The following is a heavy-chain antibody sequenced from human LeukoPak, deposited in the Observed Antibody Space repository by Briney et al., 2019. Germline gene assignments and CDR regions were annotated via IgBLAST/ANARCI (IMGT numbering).Heavy chain of an antibody. CDR1: GGSISSYY. Sequence: SETLSLTCTVSGGSISSYYWSWIRQPAGKGLEWIGRIYTSGSTNYNPSLKSRVTMSVDTSKNQFSLKLSSVTAADTAVYYCASGPYYYGSAPFDPWGQGTLVTVSS. J-gene: IGHJ5*02. CDR3: ASGPYYYGSAPFDP. D-gene: IGHD3-10*01. CDR2: IYTSGST. V-gene: IGHV4-4*07.